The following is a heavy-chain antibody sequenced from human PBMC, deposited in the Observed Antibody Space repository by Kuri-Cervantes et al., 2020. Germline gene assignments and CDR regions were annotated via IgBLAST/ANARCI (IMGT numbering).Heavy chain of an antibody. V-gene: IGHV4-59*12. J-gene: IGHJ4*02. CDR1: GGSISSYY. Sequence: SETLSLTCTVSGGSISSYYWSWIRQPPGKGLEWIGYIYYSGSTYYNPSLKSRVTISVDKSKNQFSLKLSSVTAADTAVYYCARLYRDSYYYDSSGSENDYWGQGTLVTVSS. D-gene: IGHD3-22*01. CDR2: IYYSGST. CDR3: ARLYRDSYYYDSSGSENDY.